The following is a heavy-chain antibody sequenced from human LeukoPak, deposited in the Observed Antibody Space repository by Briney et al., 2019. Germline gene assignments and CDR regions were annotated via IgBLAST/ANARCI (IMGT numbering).Heavy chain of an antibody. CDR1: GGSISSSSYY. CDR2: INHSGST. D-gene: IGHD3-9*01. J-gene: IGHJ4*02. Sequence: TSETLSLTCTVSGGSISSSSYYWGWIRQPPGKGLEWIGEINHSGSTNYNPSLKSRVTISVDTSKNQFSLKLSSVTAADTAVYYCAGGRYDILTGYYATVRRFDYWGQGTLVTVSS. V-gene: IGHV4-39*07. CDR3: AGGRYDILTGYYATVRRFDY.